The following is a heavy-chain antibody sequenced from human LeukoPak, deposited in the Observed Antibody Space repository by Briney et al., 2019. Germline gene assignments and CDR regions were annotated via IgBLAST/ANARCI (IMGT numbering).Heavy chain of an antibody. D-gene: IGHD3-10*01. Sequence: PGGSLRLSCVASGFTFSYYGMHWVRQAPGKGLEWVVVISYDGSNKYYADSVKGGFTISRDNSKNTLYLQMNSLRAEDTAVYYCAKGIWVVRGVIGDAFDIWGQGTVVTVSS. CDR1: GFTFSYYG. V-gene: IGHV3-30*18. J-gene: IGHJ3*02. CDR2: ISYDGSNK. CDR3: AKGIWVVRGVIGDAFDI.